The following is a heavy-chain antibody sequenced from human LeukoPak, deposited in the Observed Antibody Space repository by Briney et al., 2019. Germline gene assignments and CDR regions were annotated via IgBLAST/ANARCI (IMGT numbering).Heavy chain of an antibody. J-gene: IGHJ5*02. V-gene: IGHV4-39*01. Sequence: PSETLSLTCTVPGGSISSSSYYWGWIRQPPGKGLEWIGSIYYSGSTYYNLSLKSRVTISVDTSKNQFSLKLSSVTAADTAVYYCARLWQNWFDPWGQGTLVTVSS. CDR2: IYYSGST. CDR3: ARLWQNWFDP. CDR1: GGSISSSSYY.